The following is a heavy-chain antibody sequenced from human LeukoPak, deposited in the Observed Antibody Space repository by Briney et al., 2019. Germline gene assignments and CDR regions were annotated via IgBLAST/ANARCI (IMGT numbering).Heavy chain of an antibody. J-gene: IGHJ4*02. D-gene: IGHD2-21*01. CDR1: GYTFTSCD. V-gene: IGHV1-8*01. CDR2: MNPNSGNT. Sequence: ASVKVSCKASGYTFTSCDINWVRQATGQGLEWRGWMNPNSGNTGYAQKFQGRVTMTRNTSISTAYMELSSLRSEDTAVYYCAREYCGGDCYCDYWGQGTLVTVSS. CDR3: AREYCGGDCYCDY.